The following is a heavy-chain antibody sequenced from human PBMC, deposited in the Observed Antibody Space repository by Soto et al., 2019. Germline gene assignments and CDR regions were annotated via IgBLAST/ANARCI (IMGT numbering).Heavy chain of an antibody. J-gene: IGHJ5*02. D-gene: IGHD2-21*01. CDR2: IYYSGST. CDR3: ARGSDLPLSNWFAP. CDR1: GGSISSYY. V-gene: IGHV4-59*01. Sequence: QVQLQESGPGLVKPSETLSLTCTVSGGSISSYYWSWIRQPPGKGLEWIGYIYYSGSTNYNPSLKSRVTISVDTSKHQVSLTLSSVTAADTAVYYCARGSDLPLSNWFAPWGQGTLVTVSS.